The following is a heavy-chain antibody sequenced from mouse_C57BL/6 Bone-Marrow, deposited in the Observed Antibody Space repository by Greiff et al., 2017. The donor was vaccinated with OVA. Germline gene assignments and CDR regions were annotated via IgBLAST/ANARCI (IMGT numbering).Heavy chain of an antibody. J-gene: IGHJ3*01. CDR1: GYPFTSYG. V-gene: IGHV1-81*01. D-gene: IGHD2-3*01. Sequence: QVQLQQSGAELARPGASVKLSCKASGYPFTSYGISRVKQRTGQGLEWIGEIYPRSGNTYYNEKFKGKATLTADKSSSTVYMELRSLTSEDSAVYFCARDDGYPSWFAYWGQGTLVTVSA. CDR2: IYPRSGNT. CDR3: ARDDGYPSWFAY.